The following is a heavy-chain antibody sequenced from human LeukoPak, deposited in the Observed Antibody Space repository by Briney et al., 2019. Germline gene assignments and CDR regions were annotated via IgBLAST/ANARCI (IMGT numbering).Heavy chain of an antibody. Sequence: GASVKVSCKASGYTFSNHDIYWLRQATGHGPEWMGWMNPNSGNTGSAQKFQGRVTMTRNTSMSSAYMELSSLRPEDTAVYYCARDTYYDFWSGYYTKYPYYYGMDVWGQGTTVTVSS. V-gene: IGHV1-8*01. CDR3: ARDTYYDFWSGYYTKYPYYYGMDV. CDR1: GYTFSNHD. D-gene: IGHD3-3*01. CDR2: MNPNSGNT. J-gene: IGHJ6*02.